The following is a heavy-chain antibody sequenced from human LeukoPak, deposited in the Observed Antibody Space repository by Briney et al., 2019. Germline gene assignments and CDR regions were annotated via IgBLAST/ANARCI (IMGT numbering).Heavy chain of an antibody. D-gene: IGHD3-22*01. Sequence: GGSLGLSCAASGFTFSSYEMNWVRQAPGKGLEWASYISRRGSIIYYADSVKGRFTISRDNAKNSLYLQMNSLRAEDTAVYYCARGGSILVVTNDAFDIWGQGTLVTPST. CDR1: GFTFSSYE. J-gene: IGHJ3*02. V-gene: IGHV3-48*03. CDR3: ARGGSILVVTNDAFDI. CDR2: ISRRGSII.